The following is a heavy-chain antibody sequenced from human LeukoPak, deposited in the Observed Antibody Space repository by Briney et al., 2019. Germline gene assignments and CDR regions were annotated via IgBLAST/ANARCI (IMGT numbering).Heavy chain of an antibody. V-gene: IGHV3-21*01. J-gene: IGHJ4*02. CDR3: ARDALAYSSGRLGGY. Sequence: GGSLRLSCAASGFTFSSYSMNWVRQAPGKGLEWVSSISSSSSYIYYADSVKGRFTISRDNAKNSLYLQMNSLRAEDTAVYYCARDALAYSSGRLGGYWGQGTLVSVSS. CDR2: ISSSSSYI. D-gene: IGHD6-19*01. CDR1: GFTFSSYS.